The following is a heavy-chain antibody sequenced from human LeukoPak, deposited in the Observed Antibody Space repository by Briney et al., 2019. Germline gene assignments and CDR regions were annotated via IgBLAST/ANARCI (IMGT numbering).Heavy chain of an antibody. CDR2: IKQDGGEK. D-gene: IGHD3-22*01. CDR3: ARDVGYDSSGSYPYYFDY. V-gene: IGHV3-7*05. J-gene: IGHJ4*02. Sequence: GRSLRLSCAASRFTFGSYWMAWVRQAPGTGLEWVANIKQDGGEKHYVDSVQGRFTISRDNAKNSLYLQMNSLRAEDTAVYYCARDVGYDSSGSYPYYFDYWGLGTLVTVSS. CDR1: RFTFGSYW.